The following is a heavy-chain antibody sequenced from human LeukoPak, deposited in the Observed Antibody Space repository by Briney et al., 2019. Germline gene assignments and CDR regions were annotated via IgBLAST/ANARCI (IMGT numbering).Heavy chain of an antibody. CDR3: ARAEYDVIRNYYYYMDV. J-gene: IGHJ6*03. CDR1: GFTFSDYY. CDR2: ISSSGSTI. D-gene: IGHD3-3*01. Sequence: GGSLRLSCAASGFTFSDYYMSWIRQAPGKGLEWVSYISSSGSTIYYADSVKGRFTISRDNAKNSLYLQMNSLRAEDTAVFYCARAEYDVIRNYYYYMDVWGKGTTVTISS. V-gene: IGHV3-11*01.